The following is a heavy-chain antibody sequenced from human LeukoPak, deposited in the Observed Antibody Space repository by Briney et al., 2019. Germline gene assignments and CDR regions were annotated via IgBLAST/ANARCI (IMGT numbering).Heavy chain of an antibody. CDR2: IGSSSSYI. CDR3: SRESGDAFDI. CDR1: GVTFSSYS. J-gene: IGHJ3*02. D-gene: IGHD1-26*01. Sequence: PRGSLRLSCAASGVTFSSYSMNSVRQAPGKGLEWVSSIGSSSSYIYYADSVKGRFTISRDNAKNSLYLQINSPRAQDTAVYYCSRESGDAFDIWGQGTMVTVSS. V-gene: IGHV3-21*01.